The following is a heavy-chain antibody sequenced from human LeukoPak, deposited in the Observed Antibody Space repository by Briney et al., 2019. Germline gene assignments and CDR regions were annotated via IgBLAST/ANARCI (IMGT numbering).Heavy chain of an antibody. D-gene: IGHD4-11*01. Sequence: PGGSLRLSCAASGFTFSSYAMSWVRQAPGKGLEWVSTISGSAGTTYYADSVKGRFTMSRDNSKNTLYLQVNSLRAEDTAVYYCAKGTKYHNNSPLDYWGQGTLVTVSS. CDR3: AKGTKYHNNSPLDY. CDR1: GFTFSSYA. J-gene: IGHJ4*02. V-gene: IGHV3-23*01. CDR2: ISGSAGTT.